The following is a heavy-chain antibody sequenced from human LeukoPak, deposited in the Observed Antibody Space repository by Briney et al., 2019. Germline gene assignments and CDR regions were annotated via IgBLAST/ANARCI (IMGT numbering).Heavy chain of an antibody. CDR1: GFTFSSYG. D-gene: IGHD6-19*01. Sequence: GGSLRLSCAASGFTFSSYGMHWVRQAPGKGLEWVAFIRYDAINKYYADSVKGRFNISRDNSNNTLYLQMNSLRPDDTAVYYCAKDTPLELYTGWYPSHFDFWGQGTLVTVSP. V-gene: IGHV3-30*02. CDR3: AKDTPLELYTGWYPSHFDF. CDR2: IRYDAINK. J-gene: IGHJ4*02.